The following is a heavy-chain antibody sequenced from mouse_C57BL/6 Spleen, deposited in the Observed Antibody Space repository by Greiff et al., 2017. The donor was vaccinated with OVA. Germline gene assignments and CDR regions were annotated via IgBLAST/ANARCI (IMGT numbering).Heavy chain of an antibody. CDR2: IDPANGNT. V-gene: IGHV14-3*01. CDR1: GFNIKNTY. Sequence: VQLKESVAELVRPGASVKLSCTASGFNIKNTYMHWVKQRPEQGLEWIGRIDPANGNTKYAPKFQGKATITADTSSNTAYLQLSSLTSEDTAIYYCARGYYDYDEGDAMDYWGQGTSVTVSS. CDR3: ARGYYDYDEGDAMDY. J-gene: IGHJ4*01. D-gene: IGHD2-4*01.